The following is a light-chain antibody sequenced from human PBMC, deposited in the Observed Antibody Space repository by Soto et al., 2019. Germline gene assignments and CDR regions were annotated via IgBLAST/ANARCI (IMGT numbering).Light chain of an antibody. CDR3: QQYGSSPLT. CDR1: QSVSSSY. V-gene: IGKV3-20*01. Sequence: VLTQSPGTLSLSPGERASLSCRASQSVSSSYLAWYQQKPGQAPRLLIYGASSRATGIPDRFSGSGSGTDFTLTISRLEPEDFAVYYCQQYGSSPLTFGGGTKVDIK. CDR2: GAS. J-gene: IGKJ4*01.